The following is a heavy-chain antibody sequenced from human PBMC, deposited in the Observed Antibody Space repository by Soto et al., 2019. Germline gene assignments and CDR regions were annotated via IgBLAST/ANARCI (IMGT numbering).Heavy chain of an antibody. CDR3: AREMVAVKYYYYGMDV. D-gene: IGHD2-15*01. CDR2: IIPIFGTA. CDR1: GVTFSSYA. V-gene: IGHV1-69*13. Sequence: SSVKVSCKASGVTFSSYAISWVRQAPGQGLEWMGGIIPIFGTANYAQKFQGRVTITADESTSTAYMELSSLRSEDTAVYYCAREMVAVKYYYYGMDVWGQGTTVTASS. J-gene: IGHJ6*02.